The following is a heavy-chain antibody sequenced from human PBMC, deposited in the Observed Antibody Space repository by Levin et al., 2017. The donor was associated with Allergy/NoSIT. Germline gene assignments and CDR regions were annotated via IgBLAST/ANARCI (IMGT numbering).Heavy chain of an antibody. V-gene: IGHV3-30*18. D-gene: IGHD3-10*01. CDR1: GFTFSSYG. CDR2: ISSDGSNK. CDR3: AKDRLTMVRGVHPYYFDY. Sequence: GGSLRLSCAASGFTFSSYGMHWVRQAPGKGLEWVAVISSDGSNKYYADSVKGRFTISRDNSKNTLYLQMNSLRAEDTAVYYCAKDRLTMVRGVHPYYFDYWGQGTLLTASS. J-gene: IGHJ4*02.